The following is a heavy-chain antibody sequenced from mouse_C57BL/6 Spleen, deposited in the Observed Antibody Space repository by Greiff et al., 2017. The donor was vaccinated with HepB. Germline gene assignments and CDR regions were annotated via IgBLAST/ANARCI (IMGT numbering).Heavy chain of an antibody. CDR1: GFSLTSYA. J-gene: IGHJ3*01. V-gene: IGHV2-9-1*01. CDR2: IWTGGGT. Sequence: QVQLKESGPGLVAPSQSLSITCTVSGFSLTSYAISWVRQPPGKGLEWLGVIWTGGGTNYNSAHKSRLSISKDNSKSQVFLKMNRLQTDDTARYYCASSLTAQATASFAYWGQGTLVTVSA. D-gene: IGHD3-2*02. CDR3: ASSLTAQATASFAY.